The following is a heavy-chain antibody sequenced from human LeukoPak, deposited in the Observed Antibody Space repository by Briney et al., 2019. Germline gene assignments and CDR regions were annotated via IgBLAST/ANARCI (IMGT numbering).Heavy chain of an antibody. J-gene: IGHJ4*02. D-gene: IGHD6-19*01. Sequence: SGPTLSHPTPALTLTCTFCGYSRSTRGVGVGWSREPPGRALEWLALNYWNEDKRYIPTRKSRHKITKDSTKNQVVHTMTNKDPVATATYYCAHHSSGWYLHYWGQGTLVTVSS. CDR2: NYWNEDK. V-gene: IGHV2-5*01. CDR1: GYSRSTRGVG. CDR3: AHHSSGWYLHY.